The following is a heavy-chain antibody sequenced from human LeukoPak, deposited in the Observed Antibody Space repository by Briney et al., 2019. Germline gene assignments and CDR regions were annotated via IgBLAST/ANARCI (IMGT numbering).Heavy chain of an antibody. Sequence: GASVKVSCKVSGYTLTELSMHWVRQAPGKGLEWMGGFDPEDGETTYAQKFLGRVTMTEDTSTDTAYMELSSLRSEDTAVYYCATAGYCSGGSCYSRSYYGMDVWGKGTTVTVSS. J-gene: IGHJ6*04. CDR3: ATAGYCSGGSCYSRSYYGMDV. V-gene: IGHV1-24*01. CDR2: FDPEDGET. CDR1: GYTLTELS. D-gene: IGHD2-15*01.